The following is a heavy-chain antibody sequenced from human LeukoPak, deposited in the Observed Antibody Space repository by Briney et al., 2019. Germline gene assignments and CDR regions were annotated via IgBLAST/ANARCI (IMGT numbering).Heavy chain of an antibody. CDR1: AFTFSSYA. CDR3: AKEALKAAILGYYFDY. CDR2: ISGSAISGSGGRT. D-gene: IGHD2-2*01. J-gene: IGHJ4*02. V-gene: IGHV3-23*01. Sequence: AGSLRLSCAASAFTFSSYAMSWVRQAPGKGLEWVSAISGSAISGSGGRTYYADSVKGRFTISRDNSKNTLYLQMNSLRAEDTAVYYCAKEALKAAILGYYFDYWGQGTLVTVSS.